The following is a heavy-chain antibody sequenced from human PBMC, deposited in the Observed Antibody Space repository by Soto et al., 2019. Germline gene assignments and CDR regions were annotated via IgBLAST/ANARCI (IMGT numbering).Heavy chain of an antibody. CDR1: GFSLSTSGVG. CDR3: AYTGRYSSGWSVESAFDI. CDR2: IYWDDDK. J-gene: IGHJ3*02. Sequence: QITLKESGPTLVKPTQTLTLTCTFSGFSLSTSGVGVGWIRQPPGKALEWLALIYWDDDKRYSPSLKSRLTITKDTSKNQVVLTMTNMDPVDTATYYCAYTGRYSSGWSVESAFDIWGQGTMVTVSS. D-gene: IGHD6-19*01. V-gene: IGHV2-5*02.